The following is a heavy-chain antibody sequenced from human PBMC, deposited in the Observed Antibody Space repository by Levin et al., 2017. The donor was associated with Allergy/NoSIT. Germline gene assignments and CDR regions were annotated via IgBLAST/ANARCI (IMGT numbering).Heavy chain of an antibody. D-gene: IGHD6-13*01. Sequence: SGPTLVKPTQTLTLTCTFSGFSLSTSGVGVGWIRQPPGKALEWLALIYWDDDKRYSPSLKSRLTITKDTSKNQVVLTMTNMDPVDTATYYCAHSPRRSGGIAAAGTSALDRRYYFDYWGQGTLVTVSS. V-gene: IGHV2-5*02. CDR2: IYWDDDK. CDR1: GFSLSTSGVG. CDR3: AHSPRRSGGIAAAGTSALDRRYYFDY. J-gene: IGHJ4*02.